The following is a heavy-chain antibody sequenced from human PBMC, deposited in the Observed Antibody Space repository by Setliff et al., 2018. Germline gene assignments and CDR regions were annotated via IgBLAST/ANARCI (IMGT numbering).Heavy chain of an antibody. J-gene: IGHJ4*02. CDR3: AKRALTSTMVASGGDFDY. Sequence: GASVKVSGAAPGSNFGNYAMTWVRQAPGKGLHWVSSISGRGGFIYAADTAKGRFTISRDNSKNTVFLQMNSLRVEDTGIYYCAKRALTSTMVASGGDFDYWAQGTLVTVSS. D-gene: IGHD3-10*01. V-gene: IGHV3-23*01. CDR2: ISGRGGFI. CDR1: GSNFGNYA.